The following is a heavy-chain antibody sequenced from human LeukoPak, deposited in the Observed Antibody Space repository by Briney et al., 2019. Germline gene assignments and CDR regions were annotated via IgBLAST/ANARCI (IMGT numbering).Heavy chain of an antibody. J-gene: IGHJ4*02. D-gene: IGHD3-16*01. Sequence: VQPGGSLRLSCAASGFTFSNYWMNWVRQAPGKGPEWVANIKYDGGERFYVDSLKGRFTISRDNAENSLYLQMNSLRFDDTALYYCVRDSNNAYPSDWGQGTLVIVSS. CDR1: GFTFSNYW. CDR2: IKYDGGER. V-gene: IGHV3-7*04. CDR3: VRDSNNAYPSD.